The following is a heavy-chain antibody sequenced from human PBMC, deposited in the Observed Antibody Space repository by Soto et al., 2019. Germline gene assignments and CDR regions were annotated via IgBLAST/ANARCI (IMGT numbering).Heavy chain of an antibody. Sequence: VQLVESGGDLVQPGGSLRLSCAASGITVNNNYMSWVRQAPGKGLEWVSVIYSGGSTGYAASVKGRFTISRDNPKNTVYLQMNGLRAEDTAVYYCARDVGVWGRGTTVTVSS. J-gene: IGHJ6*04. CDR2: IYSGGST. CDR3: ARDVGV. CDR1: GITVNNNY. V-gene: IGHV3-66*01.